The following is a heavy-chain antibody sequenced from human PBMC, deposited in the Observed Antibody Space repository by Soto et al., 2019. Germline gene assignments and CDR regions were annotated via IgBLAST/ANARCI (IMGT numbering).Heavy chain of an antibody. Sequence: QVQLVQSGAEVKKPGSSVKVSCKASGGTFSSYAISWVRQAPGQGLEWLRGIIPIFGTANYAQKFQGRVTITADESTSTAYMELSSLRSEDTAVYYCARDIVVVPASMDAPGDVWGQGTTVTVSS. CDR1: GGTFSSYA. J-gene: IGHJ6*02. D-gene: IGHD2-2*01. V-gene: IGHV1-69*01. CDR3: ARDIVVVPASMDAPGDV. CDR2: IIPIFGTA.